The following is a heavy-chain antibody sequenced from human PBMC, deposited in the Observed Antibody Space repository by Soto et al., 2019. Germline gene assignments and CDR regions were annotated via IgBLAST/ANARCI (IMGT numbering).Heavy chain of an antibody. J-gene: IGHJ4*02. V-gene: IGHV3-74*01. D-gene: IGHD1-1*01. CDR1: GFTFSMYW. CDR3: TRGPRSTSTGTGAF. CDR2: INDDGIGT. Sequence: HPVGSLRLSCAASGFTFSMYWMHWVRQVPGKGPEWVSRINDDGIGTNYADSVKGRFTISRDNAKNTLYLQMNALRVEDTAVYYCTRGPRSTSTGTGAFWGQGTLVTVSS.